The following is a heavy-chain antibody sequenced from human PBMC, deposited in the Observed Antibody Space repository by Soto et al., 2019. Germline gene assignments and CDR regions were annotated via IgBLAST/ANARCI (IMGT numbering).Heavy chain of an antibody. J-gene: IGHJ4*02. CDR3: AIVPARLGEFDS. CDR1: GGTFSTYA. V-gene: IGHV1-69*12. Sequence: QVQLVQSGAEVKKPGSSVKVSCKASGGTFSTYAISWVRQAPGQGLEWIGGIVPVFGTANYAQNFQGRVTIIADESTSTAYIELNSLRSEDTGVYYCAIVPARLGEFDSWGLGTLVTVSS. CDR2: IVPVFGTA. D-gene: IGHD3-16*01.